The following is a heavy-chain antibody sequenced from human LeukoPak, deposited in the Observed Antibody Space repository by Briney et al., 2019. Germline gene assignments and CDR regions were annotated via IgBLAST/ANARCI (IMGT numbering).Heavy chain of an antibody. V-gene: IGHV1-2*02. Sequence: ASVKVSCKASGYTFTGYYMHWVRQAPGQGLEWMGWTNPNSGGTNYAQKFQGRVTMTRDTSISTAYMELSRLRSDDTALYYCARVTRQAAEYFQHWGQGTLVTVSS. J-gene: IGHJ1*01. CDR1: GYTFTGYY. CDR2: TNPNSGGT. CDR3: ARVTRQAAEYFQH. D-gene: IGHD2-21*02.